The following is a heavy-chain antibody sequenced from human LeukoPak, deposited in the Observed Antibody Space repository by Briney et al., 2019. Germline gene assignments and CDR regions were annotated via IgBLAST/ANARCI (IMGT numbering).Heavy chain of an antibody. CDR2: FDPEDGEA. V-gene: IGHV1-24*01. Sequence: ASVTVSCKVSGYTLTELSMHWVRQAPGKGGEWMGGFDPEDGEAIYAQKFQGRATMTEDTSTDTAYMELSSLRSEDTAVYYCATADTGSYFDYWGQGTLVTVSS. CDR1: GYTLTELS. J-gene: IGHJ4*02. CDR3: ATADTGSYFDY. D-gene: IGHD5-18*01.